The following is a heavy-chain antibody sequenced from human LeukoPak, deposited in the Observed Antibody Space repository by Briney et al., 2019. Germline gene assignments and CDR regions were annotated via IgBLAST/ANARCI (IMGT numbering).Heavy chain of an antibody. J-gene: IGHJ4*02. CDR2: INPNSGGT. CDR1: GYTFTGYY. CDR3: ARDWGQSATAPFDY. Sequence: ASVKVSCKASGYTFTGYYMHWVRQAPGQGLEWMGWINPNSGGTNYAQKFQGRVTMTRGTSISTAYMELSRLRSDDTAVYYCARDWGQSATAPFDYWGQGTLVTVSS. V-gene: IGHV1-2*02. D-gene: IGHD3-16*01.